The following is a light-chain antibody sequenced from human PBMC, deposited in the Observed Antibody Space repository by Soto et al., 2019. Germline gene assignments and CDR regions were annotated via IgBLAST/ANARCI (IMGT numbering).Light chain of an antibody. J-gene: IGKJ4*01. Sequence: DIQMTQSPSSLSASAGDRVTITCRASQSIASHLNWYQQKPGKAPKLLIYTASTLQSGVPSRFSGSGSGTDFTLTSSSLQPEDFATYSCQHSHSTPLTFGGGTKVEMK. V-gene: IGKV1-39*01. CDR1: QSIASH. CDR3: QHSHSTPLT. CDR2: TAS.